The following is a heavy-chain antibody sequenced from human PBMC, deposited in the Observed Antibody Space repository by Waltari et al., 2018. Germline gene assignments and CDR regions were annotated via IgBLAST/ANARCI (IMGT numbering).Heavy chain of an antibody. CDR1: GFTVSSNY. Sequence: EVQLVESGGGLIQPGGSLRLSCAASGFTVSSNYMSWVRQAPGKGLEWVSVIYSGGSTYYADSVKGRFTISRDNSKNTLYLQMNSLRAEDTAVYYCARENPWSSGYDAFDIWGQGTMVTVSS. CDR2: IYSGGST. V-gene: IGHV3-53*01. D-gene: IGHD2-15*01. CDR3: ARENPWSSGYDAFDI. J-gene: IGHJ3*02.